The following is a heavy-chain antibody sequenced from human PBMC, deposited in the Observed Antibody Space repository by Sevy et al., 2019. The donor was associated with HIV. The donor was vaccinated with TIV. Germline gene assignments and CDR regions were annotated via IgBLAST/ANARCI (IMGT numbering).Heavy chain of an antibody. CDR3: AKDGGRNWDQFFFDY. CDR2: ISGTGGST. V-gene: IGHV3-23*01. D-gene: IGHD7-27*01. CDR1: GFTFSSFG. J-gene: IGHJ4*02. Sequence: GGSLRLSCEASGFTFSSFGMSWVRQAPGKGLEWVSGISGTGGSTYYADSVKGRFTISRDNSKNTLYIHMIILRAEDTAVYYCAKDGGRNWDQFFFDYWGQGTLVTVSS.